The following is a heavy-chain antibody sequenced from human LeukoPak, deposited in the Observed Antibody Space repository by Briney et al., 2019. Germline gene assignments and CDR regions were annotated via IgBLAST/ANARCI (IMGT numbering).Heavy chain of an antibody. D-gene: IGHD3-16*01. J-gene: IGHJ6*03. CDR3: ARDDYSPYYYYMDV. V-gene: IGHV4-34*01. CDR2: ITESGDT. Sequence: SETLSLTCAVYGGSFSGYYWTWIRQPPGKGLEWIGQITESGDTNYNPSLKSRVTISADTSKNQFSLTLTSVTAADTAVYYCARDDYSPYYYYMDVWGKGTTVTISS. CDR1: GGSFSGYY.